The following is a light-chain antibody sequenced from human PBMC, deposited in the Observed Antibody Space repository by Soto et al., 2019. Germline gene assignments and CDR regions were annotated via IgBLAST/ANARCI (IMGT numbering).Light chain of an antibody. CDR2: WSS. J-gene: IGKJ4*01. Sequence: DIVMTQSPDSLAVSLGERATINCKSSQSVLYTSNNKNHLAWYQQKPGQPPKLLIYWSSTRESGVPDRFSGSGSGTDFTITISSLQAEDVAVYYCQQYYSTPLTFGGGTKVEIK. V-gene: IGKV4-1*01. CDR1: QSVLYTSNNKNH. CDR3: QQYYSTPLT.